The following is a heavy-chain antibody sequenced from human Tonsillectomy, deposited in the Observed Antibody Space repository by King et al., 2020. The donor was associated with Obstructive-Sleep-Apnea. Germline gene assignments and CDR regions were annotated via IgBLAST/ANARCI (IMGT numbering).Heavy chain of an antibody. D-gene: IGHD3-10*01. CDR1: GFTFSDYY. CDR3: ARETLVRGVIKGDAFAI. Sequence: QLVQSGGGLVKPGGSLRLSCAVSGFTFSDYYMSWIRQAPGKGLEWLSYISSSTGTIYYADSVKGRFTISRDNAKNSLYLQMDGLRAEYTALYFCARETLVRGVIKGDAFAIWGQGTMVTVSS. J-gene: IGHJ3*02. CDR2: ISSSTGTI. V-gene: IGHV3-11*01.